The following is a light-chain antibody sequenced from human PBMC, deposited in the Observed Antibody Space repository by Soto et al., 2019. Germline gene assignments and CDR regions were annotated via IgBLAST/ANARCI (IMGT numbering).Light chain of an antibody. CDR2: DVS. J-gene: IGLJ1*01. CDR1: SSDVGGYNF. Sequence: QSALTQPASLSGSPGQSITISCTGASSDVGGYNFVSWYQQHPGKVPKLIVCDVSERPSGISSRFSGSKSGNTASLTISGLQAEDEADYYCSSYTSSSALVFGTGTKLTVL. V-gene: IGLV2-14*03. CDR3: SSYTSSSALV.